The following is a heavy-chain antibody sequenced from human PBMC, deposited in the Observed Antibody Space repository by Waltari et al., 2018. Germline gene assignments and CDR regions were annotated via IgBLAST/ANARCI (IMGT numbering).Heavy chain of an antibody. CDR2: IYTSGST. V-gene: IGHV4-4*07. J-gene: IGHJ6*03. CDR3: ARDDSNYDILTGYFYYYMDV. D-gene: IGHD3-9*01. Sequence: QVQLQESGPGLVKPSETLSLTCTVSGGSISSYYWSWIRQPAGKGLEWIGRIYTSGSTNYNPSLKSRVTMSVDTSKNQFSLKLSSVTAADTAVYYCARDDSNYDILTGYFYYYMDVWGKGTTVT. CDR1: GGSISSYY.